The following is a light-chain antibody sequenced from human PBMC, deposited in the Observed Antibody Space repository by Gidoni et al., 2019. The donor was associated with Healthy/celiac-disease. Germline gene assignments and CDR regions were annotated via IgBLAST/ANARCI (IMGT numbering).Light chain of an antibody. CDR2: GAS. CDR1: RGISSY. Sequence: AIWMTKSQSSFSASTGDRVTITCRARRGISSYLAWYQQKPGKAPKLLIYGASTLQTGVPARFSGSGSGTDFTLTISCLQSEDFATYYCQQYYSYPQTFGQGTKVEIK. J-gene: IGKJ1*01. CDR3: QQYYSYPQT. V-gene: IGKV1-8*01.